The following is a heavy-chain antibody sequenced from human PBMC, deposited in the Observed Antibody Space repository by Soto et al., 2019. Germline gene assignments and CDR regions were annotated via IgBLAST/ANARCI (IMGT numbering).Heavy chain of an antibody. CDR3: ARLGGYYQAFDS. Sequence: SETLSLTCTVSGGSISSSSYYWGWIRQPPGKGLEWIGSIFYSGSTYYNPSLKSRVTISVDTSKNQFSLKLDSVTAADTAVYYCARLGGYYQAFDSWGQGTLVTVSS. CDR2: IFYSGST. CDR1: GGSISSSSYY. J-gene: IGHJ4*02. V-gene: IGHV4-39*01. D-gene: IGHD3-22*01.